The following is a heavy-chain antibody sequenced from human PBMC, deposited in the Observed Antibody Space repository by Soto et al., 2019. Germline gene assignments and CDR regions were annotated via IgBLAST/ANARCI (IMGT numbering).Heavy chain of an antibody. Sequence: ASVKVSCKASGYTCTVYYMHWVLQAPGQGLEWMGWINPNSGGTNYAQKFQGWVTMTRDTSISTAYMELSRLRSDDTAVYYCAREFGNSSSGAKNPDYNYYCMDSWGQGPTVTVS. CDR1: GYTCTVYY. CDR3: AREFGNSSSGAKNPDYNYYCMDS. J-gene: IGHJ6*02. CDR2: INPNSGGT. V-gene: IGHV1-2*04. D-gene: IGHD6-13*01.